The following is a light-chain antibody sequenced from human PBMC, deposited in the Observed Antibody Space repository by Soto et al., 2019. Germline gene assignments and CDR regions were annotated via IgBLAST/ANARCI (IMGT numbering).Light chain of an antibody. V-gene: IGLV2-14*03. CDR2: GVT. Sequence: SALTQPTSSSVSPAQSITISCTGNHNDIGTYDYVSWYQQHPGRAPRLLIHGVTTRPSGISDRFSASKSGLTASLTISGLQPEDEADYYCSSFTSNRIYVFGPGTKVTVL. J-gene: IGLJ1*01. CDR3: SSFTSNRIYV. CDR1: HNDIGTYDY.